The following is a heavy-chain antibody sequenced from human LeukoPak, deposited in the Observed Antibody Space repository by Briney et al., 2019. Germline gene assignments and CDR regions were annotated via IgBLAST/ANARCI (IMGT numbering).Heavy chain of an antibody. Sequence: SETLSLTCVVSGGSIISSSYYWGWIRQPPGKGLEWIASMFYSGNTYYNPSLKSRVTMSVDTTENQFSLKLSSVTAADTAVYYCARHVVGNYDLLSFDYWGQGSLVTVSS. V-gene: IGHV4-39*01. D-gene: IGHD2-21*01. CDR2: MFYSGNT. CDR3: ARHVVGNYDLLSFDY. J-gene: IGHJ4*02. CDR1: GGSIISSSYY.